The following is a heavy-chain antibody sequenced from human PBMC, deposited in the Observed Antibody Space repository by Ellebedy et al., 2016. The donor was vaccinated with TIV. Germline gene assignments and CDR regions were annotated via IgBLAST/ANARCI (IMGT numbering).Heavy chain of an antibody. V-gene: IGHV1-46*04. CDR2: INPSGGST. D-gene: IGHD3-22*01. CDR1: GYTFTSYY. Sequence: AASVKVSCKASGYTFTSYYMHWVRQAPGQGLEWMGIINPSGGSTSYAQKLQGRVTMTRDTSTSTVYMELSSLRSEDTAVYYCARDRGYYDSSGYRNDAFDIWGQGTMVTVSS. J-gene: IGHJ3*02. CDR3: ARDRGYYDSSGYRNDAFDI.